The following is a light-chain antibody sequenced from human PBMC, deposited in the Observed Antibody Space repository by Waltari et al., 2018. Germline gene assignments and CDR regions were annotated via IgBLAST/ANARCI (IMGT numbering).Light chain of an antibody. CDR3: CSFTATHTLL. CDR2: DVT. Sequence: QSALTQPASVSGSPGQSITISCTGTNNDVGASKFVSWYQQHPGRAPQLMFYDVTGRPSGISYGFSGSKSANTASLTISGLLPEDEAIYYCCSFTATHTLLFGGGTTVTVL. J-gene: IGLJ2*01. V-gene: IGLV2-14*03. CDR1: NNDVGASKF.